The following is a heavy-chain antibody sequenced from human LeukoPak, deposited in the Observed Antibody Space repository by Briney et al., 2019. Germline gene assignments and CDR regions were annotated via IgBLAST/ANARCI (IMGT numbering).Heavy chain of an antibody. Sequence: PGGSLRLSCAASGFTFSSYAMSWVRQAPGKGLEWVSAISGSGGSTYYADSVKGRFTISRDNSKNTLYLQMNSLRAEDTAVYYCARDGGLSYYYDSSGYGLWGQGTLVTVSS. D-gene: IGHD3-22*01. V-gene: IGHV3-23*01. CDR1: GFTFSSYA. CDR2: ISGSGGST. CDR3: ARDGGLSYYYDSSGYGL. J-gene: IGHJ4*02.